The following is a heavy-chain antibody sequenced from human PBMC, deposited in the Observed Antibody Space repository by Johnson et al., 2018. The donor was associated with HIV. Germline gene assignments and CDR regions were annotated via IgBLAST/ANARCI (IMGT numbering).Heavy chain of an antibody. Sequence: QVQLVESGGGVVQPGGSLRLSCAASGFTFSSYGMHWVRQAPGKGLEWVAFIRYDGSNKYYADSVNGRFTISRDNSKNTLYLHMNSLRAEDTAVYYCAKGRIAGPDAFDIWGQGTMVTVSS. J-gene: IGHJ3*02. CDR1: GFTFSSYG. D-gene: IGHD6-13*01. CDR2: IRYDGSNK. CDR3: AKGRIAGPDAFDI. V-gene: IGHV3-30*02.